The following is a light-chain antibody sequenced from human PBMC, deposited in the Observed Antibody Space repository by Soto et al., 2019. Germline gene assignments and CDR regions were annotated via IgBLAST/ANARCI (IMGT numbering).Light chain of an antibody. J-gene: IGKJ3*01. CDR1: QSISSW. CDR3: QQYKSYAPFT. Sequence: DIQMTQSPSTLSASVGDRVTITCRASQSISSWLAWYQQKPGKAPKLLIYDASSLESGVPSRFSGSGSGTEFTLTMSSLQPDDFATYYCQQYKSYAPFTFGPGTKVDIK. V-gene: IGKV1-5*01. CDR2: DAS.